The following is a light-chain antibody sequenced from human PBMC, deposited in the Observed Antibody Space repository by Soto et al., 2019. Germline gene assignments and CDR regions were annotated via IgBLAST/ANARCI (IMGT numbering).Light chain of an antibody. CDR3: SSYSISTAYL. CDR1: SSDVGGYDY. Sequence: QSVLTQPASVSGSPGQSITISCTGTSSDVGGYDYVSWYQLHPGKAPKLMVFEVNNRPSGVSYRFSGSKSGNTASPTISGLQAEDEAGYFCSSYSISTAYLFGTGTRSPS. CDR2: EVN. V-gene: IGLV2-14*01. J-gene: IGLJ1*01.